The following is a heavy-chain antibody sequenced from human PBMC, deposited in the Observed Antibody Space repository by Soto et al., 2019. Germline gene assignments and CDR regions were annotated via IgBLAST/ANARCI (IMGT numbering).Heavy chain of an antibody. CDR2: IYHSGST. D-gene: IGHD3-22*01. Sequence: PSETLSLTCAVSGGSISSGGYSWSWIRQPPGKGLEWIGYIYHSGSTYYNPSLKSRVTISVGRSKNQFSLKLSSVTAADTAVYYCVRGGGYDSSGPHWYYFDYWGQGTLVTVSS. CDR3: VRGGGYDSSGPHWYYFDY. CDR1: GGSISSGGYS. J-gene: IGHJ4*02. V-gene: IGHV4-30-2*01.